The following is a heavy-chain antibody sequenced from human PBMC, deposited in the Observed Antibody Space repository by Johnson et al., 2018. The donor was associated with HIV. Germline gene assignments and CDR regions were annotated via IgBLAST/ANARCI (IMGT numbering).Heavy chain of an antibody. CDR3: AKDLYAYYSRFSFDM. V-gene: IGHV3-30*02. J-gene: IGHJ3*02. CDR2: IRNDGNNK. Sequence: QVQLVESGGGVVQRGGSLRLSCAASGFTFSSYGIHWVRQAPGKGLEWVALIRNDGNNKYYADFVKGRFSISRDSSNDTVYLQMKSLRAEDTALYFCAKDLYAYYSRFSFDMWGQGTMVTVSS. D-gene: IGHD3-16*01. CDR1: GFTFSSYG.